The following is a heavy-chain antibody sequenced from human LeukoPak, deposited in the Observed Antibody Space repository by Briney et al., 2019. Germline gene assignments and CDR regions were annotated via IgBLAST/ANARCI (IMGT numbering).Heavy chain of an antibody. CDR2: ISTGSSYI. D-gene: IGHD6-13*01. CDR1: GFTFSSYS. CDR3: ARAAYSSTWYSRYFDL. V-gene: IGHV3-21*01. Sequence: PGGSLRLSCAASGFTFSSYSMNWVRQAPGKGLEWVSSISTGSSYIYYTDSAKGRFTISRDNSKNTLYLQMNSLRAGDTAVYYCARAAYSSTWYSRYFDLWGRGTLVTVSS. J-gene: IGHJ2*01.